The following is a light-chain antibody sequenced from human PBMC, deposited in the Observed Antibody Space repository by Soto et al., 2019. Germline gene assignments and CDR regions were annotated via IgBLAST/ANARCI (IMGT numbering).Light chain of an antibody. J-gene: IGLJ2*01. Sequence: QSVLTQPPSASGTPGQRVTMSCSGSSSNIGSHTVNWYQQLPGTAPKLLIYSNNQRPSGVPDRFSGSKSGTSASLASSGLQSEDEADYYCAAWDDSLNGPLFGGGTQLTVL. V-gene: IGLV1-44*01. CDR2: SNN. CDR1: SSNIGSHT. CDR3: AAWDDSLNGPL.